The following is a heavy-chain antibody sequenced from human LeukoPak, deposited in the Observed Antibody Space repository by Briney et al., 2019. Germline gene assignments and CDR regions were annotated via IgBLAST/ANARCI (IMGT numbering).Heavy chain of an antibody. Sequence: GRSLRLSCAASGFTFDDYAMHWVRQAPGKGLEWVSGISWNSGSIGYADSVKGRFTISSDNAKSSLYLQMNSLRAEDTALYYCAKDSRSSGWYFHYYGMDVWGQGTTVTVSS. CDR2: ISWNSGSI. V-gene: IGHV3-9*01. CDR3: AKDSRSSGWYFHYYGMDV. CDR1: GFTFDDYA. D-gene: IGHD6-19*01. J-gene: IGHJ6*02.